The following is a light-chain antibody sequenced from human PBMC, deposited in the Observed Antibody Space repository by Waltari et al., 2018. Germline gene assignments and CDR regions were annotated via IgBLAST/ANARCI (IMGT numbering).Light chain of an antibody. CDR3: QQYNSYPT. J-gene: IGKJ1*01. CDR1: PSISRW. V-gene: IGKV1-5*03. Sequence: DIQMTQSPSTLSASVGDRLTITCRASPSISRWLAWYQQKPGKAPKLLIDKASSLESGVPSRFSGSGSWTEFTLTISSLQPDDFATYYCQQYNSYPTFGQGTKVEIK. CDR2: KAS.